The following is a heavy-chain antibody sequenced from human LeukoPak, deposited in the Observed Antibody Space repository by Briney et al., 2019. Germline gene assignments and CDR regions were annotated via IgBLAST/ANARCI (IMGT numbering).Heavy chain of an antibody. D-gene: IGHD3-3*02. CDR2: NNPRGGST. V-gene: IGHV1-46*01. CDR3: ARGLAQYYYYYYYMDV. J-gene: IGHJ6*03. CDR1: GYTFTSYY. Sequence: ASVKVSCKASGYTFTSYYMHWVRQAPGQGLEWMGINNPRGGSTSYAQKFQGRVTMTRDTSTSTVYMELSSLRSEDTAVYYCARGLAQYYYYYYYMDVWGKGTTVTVSS.